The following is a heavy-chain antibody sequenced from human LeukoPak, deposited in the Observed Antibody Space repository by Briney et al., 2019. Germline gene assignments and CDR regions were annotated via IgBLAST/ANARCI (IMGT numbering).Heavy chain of an antibody. Sequence: PGRSLRLSCAASGCTFDDFAMHWVRQAPGKGLEWVSGINWNSDTRAYADSVKGRFTISRDNAKNFVYLQMSSLRAEDTAFYYCAKDVDESVAGNNWFDPWGQGTLVTVSS. V-gene: IGHV3-9*01. D-gene: IGHD6-19*01. CDR2: INWNSDTR. J-gene: IGHJ5*02. CDR3: AKDVDESVAGNNWFDP. CDR1: GCTFDDFA.